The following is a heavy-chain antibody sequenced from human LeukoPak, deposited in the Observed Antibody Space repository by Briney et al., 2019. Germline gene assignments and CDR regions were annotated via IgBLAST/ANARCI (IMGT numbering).Heavy chain of an antibody. J-gene: IGHJ4*02. D-gene: IGHD3-10*01. V-gene: IGHV3-53*01. Sequence: GGSLRLSCAASGVTVSTIYMGWVRQSPGRGLDWVSVIYPDGRAYYAESVKGRFTISRDSSENTLFLQMNSLRAEDTAVYYCATLKGWYGEGCFDYWGQGTLVTVSS. CDR1: GVTVSTIY. CDR2: IYPDGRA. CDR3: ATLKGWYGEGCFDY.